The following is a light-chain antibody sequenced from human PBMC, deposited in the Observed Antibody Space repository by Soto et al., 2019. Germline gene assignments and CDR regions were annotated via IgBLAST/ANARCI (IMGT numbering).Light chain of an antibody. CDR2: EAF. J-gene: IGLJ2*01. Sequence: QSTLTQPASVSGSPGQSITISCTGTNSNIGSYDLISWFQQHPGEAPKLVIFEAFQRPSGVSNRFSASKSGNTASLTISGLQADDEADYYCCSYAGSDIMIFGGGTKLTVL. CDR3: CSYAGSDIMI. V-gene: IGLV2-23*01. CDR1: NSNIGSYDL.